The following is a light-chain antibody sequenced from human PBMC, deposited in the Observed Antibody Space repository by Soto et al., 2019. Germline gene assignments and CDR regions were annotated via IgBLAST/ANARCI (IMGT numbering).Light chain of an antibody. Sequence: QSVLTQPPSASGTPGQRVTISCSERSSSIGSNYIYWYQQLPGTAPKLLIYRDSQRPSAVTDRFSGSKSATSASLAIRWLRYEDEADYYCAAWDDSLSGLVFGGGTKLTV. CDR2: RDS. CDR1: SSSIGSNY. CDR3: AAWDDSLSGLV. V-gene: IGLV1-47*01. J-gene: IGLJ3*02.